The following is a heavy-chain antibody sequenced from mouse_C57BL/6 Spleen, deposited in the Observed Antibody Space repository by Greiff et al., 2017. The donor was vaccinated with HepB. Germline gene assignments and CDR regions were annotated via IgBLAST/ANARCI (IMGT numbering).Heavy chain of an antibody. V-gene: IGHV1-42*01. D-gene: IGHD1-1*01. CDR2: INPSTGGT. CDR3: ARGGYYGSSFYAMDY. J-gene: IGHJ4*01. Sequence: VQLQQSGPELVKPGASVKISCKASGYSFTGYYMNWVKQSPEKSLEWIGEINPSTGGTTYNQKFKAKATLTVDKSSSTAYMQLKSLTSEDSAVYYCARGGYYGSSFYAMDYWGQGTSVTVSS. CDR1: GYSFTGYY.